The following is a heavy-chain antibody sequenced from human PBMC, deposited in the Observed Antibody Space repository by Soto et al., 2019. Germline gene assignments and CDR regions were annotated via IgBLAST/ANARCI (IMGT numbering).Heavy chain of an antibody. D-gene: IGHD1-26*01. J-gene: IGHJ5*02. Sequence: ASVKVSCKASGYTFTTYAINWFRQAPGQGLEWMGWISVYNGNTNYAQKFQDRVTMSTDTSTNTAFMELRSLRSDDTAVYFCARDSVAVRPGWFDPWGQGTLVTVSS. CDR1: GYTFTTYA. V-gene: IGHV1-18*01. CDR3: ARDSVAVRPGWFDP. CDR2: ISVYNGNT.